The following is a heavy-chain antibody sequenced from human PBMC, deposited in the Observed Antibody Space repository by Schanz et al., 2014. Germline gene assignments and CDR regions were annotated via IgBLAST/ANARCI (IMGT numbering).Heavy chain of an antibody. D-gene: IGHD2-2*01. V-gene: IGHV3-30*03. Sequence: VQLVESGGGLIQPGGSLRLSCAVSGFTVNTNYMSWVRQAPGKGLEWVAVISYDGSHKDYADSVKGRFTISRDNSKNTLYLQMNSLRVEDTALYYCARDRSNNFDYWGQGTLVTVSS. CDR1: GFTVNTNY. CDR3: ARDRSNNFDY. J-gene: IGHJ4*02. CDR2: ISYDGSHK.